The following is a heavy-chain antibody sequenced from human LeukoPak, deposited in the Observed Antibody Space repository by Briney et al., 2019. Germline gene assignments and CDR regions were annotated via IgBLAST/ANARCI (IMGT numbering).Heavy chain of an antibody. D-gene: IGHD3-22*01. CDR3: AKDQGEGYYYDSSGYEHEWDFDY. CDR2: INPNSGGT. CDR1: GYTFTGYY. V-gene: IGHV1-2*02. Sequence: ASVKVSCKASGYTFTGYYMHWVRQAPGQGLEWMGWINPNSGGTNYAQKFQGRVTMTRDTSISTAYMELSRLRSDDTAVYYCAKDQGEGYYYDSSGYEHEWDFDYWGQGTLVTVSS. J-gene: IGHJ4*02.